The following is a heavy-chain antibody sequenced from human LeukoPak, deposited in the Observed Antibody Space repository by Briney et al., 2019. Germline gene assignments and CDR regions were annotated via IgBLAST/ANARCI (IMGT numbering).Heavy chain of an antibody. CDR3: ARERGGSKLSGLYGRDYYYMDV. D-gene: IGHD3-16*01. CDR1: GYSTSSGYY. CDR2: FYHSGST. Sequence: PSETLSLTCTVSGYSTSSGYYWGWIRQPPGKGLEWIGSFYHSGSTYYNPSLKSRVTISVDTSKNQFSLKLSSVTAADTAVYFCARERGGSKLSGLYGRDYYYMDVWGKGTTVTVSS. V-gene: IGHV4-38-2*02. J-gene: IGHJ6*03.